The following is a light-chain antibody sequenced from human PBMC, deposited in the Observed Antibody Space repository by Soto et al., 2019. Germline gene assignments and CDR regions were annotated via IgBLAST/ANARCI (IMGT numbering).Light chain of an antibody. Sequence: IVLTQSPGTLSLFPGERATLSCRASQSLITRYLAWYQQKPGQAPRRLIYGASSRATGIPDRFSGSGSGTDFCLNISRLEPEDFAVYPCKQYGTSPTFGQGTRLEIK. V-gene: IGKV3-20*01. CDR3: KQYGTSPT. CDR2: GAS. J-gene: IGKJ5*01. CDR1: QSLITRY.